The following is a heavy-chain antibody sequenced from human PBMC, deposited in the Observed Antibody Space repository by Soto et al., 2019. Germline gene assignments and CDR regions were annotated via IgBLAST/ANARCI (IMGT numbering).Heavy chain of an antibody. D-gene: IGHD6-13*01. CDR2: IIPIFGIA. CDR1: GGTFSSYA. V-gene: IGHV1-69*10. J-gene: IGHJ4*02. Sequence: ASVKVSCKASGGTFSSYAISWVRQAPGQGLEWMGGIIPIFGIANYAQKFQGRVTITADKSTSTAYMELSSLRSEDTAVYYCASVGSSWYLGVSYWGQGTLVTVSS. CDR3: ASVGSSWYLGVSY.